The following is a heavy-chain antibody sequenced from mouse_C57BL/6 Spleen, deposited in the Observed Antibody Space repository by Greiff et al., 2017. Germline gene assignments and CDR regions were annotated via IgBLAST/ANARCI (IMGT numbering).Heavy chain of an antibody. Sequence: EVKLMESGEGLVKPGGSLKLSCAASGFTFSSYAMSWVRQTPEKRLEWVAYISSGGDYIYYADTVKGRFTISRDNARNTLYLQMSSLKSEDTAMYYCTRDKDGYYTPYWYFDVWGTGTTVTVSS. D-gene: IGHD2-3*01. J-gene: IGHJ1*03. CDR2: ISSGGDYI. CDR1: GFTFSSYA. V-gene: IGHV5-9-1*02. CDR3: TRDKDGYYTPYWYFDV.